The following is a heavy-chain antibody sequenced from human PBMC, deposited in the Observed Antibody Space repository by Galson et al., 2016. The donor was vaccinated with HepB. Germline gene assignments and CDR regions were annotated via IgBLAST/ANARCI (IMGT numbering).Heavy chain of an antibody. CDR3: AKTLTPTNQYFFIS. D-gene: IGHD2/OR15-2a*01. CDR1: GESFSGNY. V-gene: IGHV4-34*01. CDR2: MNHRGST. J-gene: IGHJ4*02. Sequence: SETLSLTCAVYGESFSGNYWSWIRQPPGKGLEWLGEMNHRGSTNYNPSVKSRVTISVDKSKNQFSLNLTSVTAADTAVYYCAKTLTPTNQYFFISWGQGTLVTVSS.